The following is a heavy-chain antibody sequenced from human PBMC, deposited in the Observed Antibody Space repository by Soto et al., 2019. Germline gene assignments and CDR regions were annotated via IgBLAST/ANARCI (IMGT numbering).Heavy chain of an antibody. CDR3: ARGSHGNIYHG. J-gene: IGHJ4*02. CDR1: GYAFTSYA. CDR2: INAGNGNT. D-gene: IGHD2-2*01. Sequence: ASVKVSCKASGYAFTSYAMHWVRQAPGQRLEWMGWINAGNGNTKYSQKFQGRVTITRDTSASTAYMELSSLRSEDTAVYYCARGSHGNIYHGWGQGTLVTVSS. V-gene: IGHV1-3*01.